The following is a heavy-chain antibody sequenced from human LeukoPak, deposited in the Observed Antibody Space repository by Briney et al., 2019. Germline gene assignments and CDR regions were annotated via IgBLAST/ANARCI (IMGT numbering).Heavy chain of an antibody. CDR2: IWYDGSNK. CDR1: GFTFSSYG. J-gene: IGHJ4*02. V-gene: IGHV3-33*01. Sequence: PGGSLRLSCAASGFTFSSYGMHWVRQAPGKGLEWVTVIWYDGSNKYYADSVKGRFTISRDNSKNTLYLQMNSLRAEDTAVYYCARDPLSGSYGEFDYWGQGTLVTVSS. CDR3: ARDPLSGSYGEFDY. D-gene: IGHD1-26*01.